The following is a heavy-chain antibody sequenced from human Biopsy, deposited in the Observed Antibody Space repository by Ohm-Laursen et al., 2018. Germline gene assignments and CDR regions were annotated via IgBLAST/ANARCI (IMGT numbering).Heavy chain of an antibody. V-gene: IGHV1-69*15. Sequence: GSSVKVSCKSSGGAFTTYAIGWVRRAPGQGLEWMGKVTPVFGTTDYAQNFQGRLTLTADESTSTVYMDLTGPRSDDTGIYYCARYASYSGNYGHFDYWGQGTLVTVSS. CDR1: GGAFTTYA. CDR2: VTPVFGTT. D-gene: IGHD1-26*01. CDR3: ARYASYSGNYGHFDY. J-gene: IGHJ4*02.